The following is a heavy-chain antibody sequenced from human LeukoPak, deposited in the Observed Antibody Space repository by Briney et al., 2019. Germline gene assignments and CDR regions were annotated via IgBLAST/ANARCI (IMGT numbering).Heavy chain of an antibody. CDR2: INHSGSA. CDR3: ARGQGTVTTH. CDR1: GGSFSGYY. D-gene: IGHD4-17*01. V-gene: IGHV4-34*01. Sequence: PSETLSLTCAVPGGSFSGYYWTWIRQPPGKGLEWIGEINHSGSANYNPSLKSRVTTSLDTSKNQFSLKLSSVTAADTAVYYCARGQGTVTTHWGQGTLVTVSS. J-gene: IGHJ4*02.